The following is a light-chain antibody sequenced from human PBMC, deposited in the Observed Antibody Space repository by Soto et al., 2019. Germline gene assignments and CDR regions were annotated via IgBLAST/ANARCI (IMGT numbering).Light chain of an antibody. Sequence: DIQMTQSPSTLSASVGDRVTITCRASQSISSWLAWYQQKPGKAPNLLIYKASTLESGVPSRFSGSGSGTAFTLTISSLQPNDFATYYCQQYNSDSLFTFGPGTKVDIE. J-gene: IGKJ3*01. V-gene: IGKV1-5*03. CDR3: QQYNSDSLFT. CDR1: QSISSW. CDR2: KAS.